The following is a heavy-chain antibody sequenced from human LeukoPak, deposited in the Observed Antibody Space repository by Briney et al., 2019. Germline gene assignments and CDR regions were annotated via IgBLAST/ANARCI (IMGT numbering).Heavy chain of an antibody. J-gene: IGHJ4*02. CDR3: ARVAARRNTVVVINGAFDY. Sequence: GASVKVSCKASGGTFSSYAISWVRQAPGQGLEWMGGIIPIFGTANYAQKFQGRVTITADESTSTAYMELSSLRSEDTAVYYCARVAARRNTVVVINGAFDYWGQGTLVTVSS. CDR1: GGTFSSYA. CDR2: IIPIFGTA. D-gene: IGHD3-22*01. V-gene: IGHV1-69*01.